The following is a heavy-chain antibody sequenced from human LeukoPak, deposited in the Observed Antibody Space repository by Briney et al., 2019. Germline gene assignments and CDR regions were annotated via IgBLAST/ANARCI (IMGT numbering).Heavy chain of an antibody. J-gene: IGHJ4*02. CDR2: IKSKSDDGTA. V-gene: IGHV3-15*01. CDR1: GLSFSKAW. Sequence: GGSLRLSCAASGLSFSKAWMSWVRQAPGKGLEWVGRIKSKSDDGTAVYTAPVEGIFTISRDDSKDTLYLQMNSLKTEDTAVYYCTTDDNGGLGRWGQGTLVSVSS. CDR3: TTDDNGGLGR. D-gene: IGHD2-8*01.